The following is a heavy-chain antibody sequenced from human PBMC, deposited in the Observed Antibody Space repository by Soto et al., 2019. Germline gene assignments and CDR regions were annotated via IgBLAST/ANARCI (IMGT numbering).Heavy chain of an antibody. V-gene: IGHV3-23*01. CDR2: ISKDAGST. CDR3: SRAVIGIHGMDV. Sequence: EVQLLESGGGLVQPGGSLRLSCAASGFTFSDYAMNWVRQAPGKGLEWVSAISKDAGSTYYADSVQGRFTISRDNSKNTLYPQLNSMGAEAPAVYYCSRAVIGIHGMDVWGQGHRVTVSS. J-gene: IGHJ6*02. D-gene: IGHD1-26*01. CDR1: GFTFSDYA.